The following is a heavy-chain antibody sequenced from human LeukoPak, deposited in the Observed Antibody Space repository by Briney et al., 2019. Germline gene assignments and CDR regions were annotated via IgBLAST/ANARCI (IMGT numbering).Heavy chain of an antibody. CDR1: GYTFTGYY. CDR3: ARVEVLRYFDWLFQPWYFDL. Sequence: GASVKVSCKASGYTFTGYYMHWVRQAPGQGLEWMGWINPNSGGTNYAQKFQGRVTMTRDTSISTAYMELSRLRSDDTAVYYCARVEVLRYFDWLFQPWYFDLWGRGTLVTVSS. D-gene: IGHD3-9*01. V-gene: IGHV1-2*02. CDR2: INPNSGGT. J-gene: IGHJ2*01.